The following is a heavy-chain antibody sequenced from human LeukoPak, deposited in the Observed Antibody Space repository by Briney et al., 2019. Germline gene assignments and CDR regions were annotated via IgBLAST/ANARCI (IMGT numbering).Heavy chain of an antibody. J-gene: IGHJ5*02. CDR1: GGTFSSYA. V-gene: IGHV1-69*05. CDR3: ARTITIFGVHKGNWFDP. D-gene: IGHD3-3*01. Sequence: SVKVSCKASGGTFSSYAISWVRQAPGQGLELMGGIIPIFGTANYAQKFQGRVTITTDESTSTAYMELSSLRSEDTAVYYCARTITIFGVHKGNWFDPWGQGTLVTVSS. CDR2: IIPIFGTA.